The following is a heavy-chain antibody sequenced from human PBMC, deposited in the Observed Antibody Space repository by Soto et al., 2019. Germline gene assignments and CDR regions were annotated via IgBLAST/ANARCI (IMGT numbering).Heavy chain of an antibody. CDR3: TIFGVVIYSDAFDI. D-gene: IGHD3-3*01. CDR1: GFTFSSYG. V-gene: IGHV3-33*01. Sequence: QVHLVESGGGVVQHGRSLRLSCAASGFTFSSYGMHWVRQTPCTGLEWVAVIWYDGSNKYYPDSVKGRFTSSRDNSNNTLYLQMHSLRAEDPDVYYGTIFGVVIYSDAFDIWGQGTMVTVSS. J-gene: IGHJ3*02. CDR2: IWYDGSNK.